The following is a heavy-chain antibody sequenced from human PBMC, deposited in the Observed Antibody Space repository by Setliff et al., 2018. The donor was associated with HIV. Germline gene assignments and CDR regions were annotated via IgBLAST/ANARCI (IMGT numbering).Heavy chain of an antibody. D-gene: IGHD3-3*01. CDR3: ARRYYDFWSGYPLDY. CDR2: IYPGDSDT. CDR1: GSSFSSYW. J-gene: IGHJ4*02. V-gene: IGHV5-51*01. Sequence: GESLKISCKGSGSSFSSYWIGWVRQMPGKGLEWMGIIYPGDSDTKYSPSFQGQVTISAARSISTAYLQWSSLQASDTAMYYCARRYYDFWSGYPLDYWGQGTLVTVSS.